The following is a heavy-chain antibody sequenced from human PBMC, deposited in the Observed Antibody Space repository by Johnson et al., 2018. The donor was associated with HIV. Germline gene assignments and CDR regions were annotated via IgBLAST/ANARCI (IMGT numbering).Heavy chain of an antibody. D-gene: IGHD1-26*01. V-gene: IGHV3-30*02. Sequence: QEKLVESGGGLVKPGGSLRLSCAASGFTVSSDYMTWVRQAPGKGLEWVAFIRYDGSNKYYADSVKGRFTISRDNSKNTLYLQMNNLRAEDTAVYYCARGLAMGHDAFDMWGQGTMVTVSS. CDR3: ARGLAMGHDAFDM. J-gene: IGHJ3*02. CDR2: IRYDGSNK. CDR1: GFTVSSDY.